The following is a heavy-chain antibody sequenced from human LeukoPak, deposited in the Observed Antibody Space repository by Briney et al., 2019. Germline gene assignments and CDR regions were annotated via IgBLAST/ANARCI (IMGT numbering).Heavy chain of an antibody. V-gene: IGHV4-34*01. D-gene: IGHD2-21*01. CDR1: GGSFSGYY. CDR2: INHSGST. Sequence: PSETLSLTCAVYGGSFSGYYWSWIRQPQGKGLEWIGEINHSGSTNYNPSLKSRVTISVDTSKNQFSLKLSSVTAADTAVYYCARVGSRLWWLVLVKFDYWGQGTLVTVSS. CDR3: ARVGSRLWWLVLVKFDY. J-gene: IGHJ4*02.